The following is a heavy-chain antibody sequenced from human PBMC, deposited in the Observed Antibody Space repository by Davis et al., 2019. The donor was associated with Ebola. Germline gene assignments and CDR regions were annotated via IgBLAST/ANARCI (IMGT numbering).Heavy chain of an antibody. D-gene: IGHD2-21*02. V-gene: IGHV3-48*02. Sequence: GESLKISCAASGFTFSSYSMNWVRQAPGKGLEWVSYISSSSSTIYYADSVKGRFTISRDNAKNSLYLQMNSLRDEDTAVYYCARDKSWVTPLFDYWGQGTLVTVSS. CDR2: ISSSSSTI. J-gene: IGHJ4*02. CDR1: GFTFSSYS. CDR3: ARDKSWVTPLFDY.